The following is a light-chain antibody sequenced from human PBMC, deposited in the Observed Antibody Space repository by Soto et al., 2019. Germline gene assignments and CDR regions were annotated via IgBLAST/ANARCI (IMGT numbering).Light chain of an antibody. CDR1: QSVSRN. J-gene: IGKJ4*01. CDR3: QQYNNWPLT. Sequence: EIVMTQSPATLSVSPGERATLSCRTSQSVSRNLAWYQQRPGQGPRLLIYGASTRATGIPARFSGSGSGTEFTLTIGSLQSEDFAVYYCQQYNNWPLTFGGGTKVEIK. CDR2: GAS. V-gene: IGKV3-15*01.